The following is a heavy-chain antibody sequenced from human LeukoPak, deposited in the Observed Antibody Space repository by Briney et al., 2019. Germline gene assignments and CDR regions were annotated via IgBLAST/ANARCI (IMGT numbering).Heavy chain of an antibody. V-gene: IGHV4-39*07. CDR1: DGSISSSSYY. Sequence: SETLSLTCTVSDGSISSSSYYWGWIRQPPGKGLEWIGSIYYSGSTYYNPSLKSRVTISVDTSKNQFSLKLSSVTAADTAVYYCARDRGYYGSGSPYFDYWGQGTLVTVSS. CDR2: IYYSGST. J-gene: IGHJ4*02. CDR3: ARDRGYYGSGSPYFDY. D-gene: IGHD3-10*01.